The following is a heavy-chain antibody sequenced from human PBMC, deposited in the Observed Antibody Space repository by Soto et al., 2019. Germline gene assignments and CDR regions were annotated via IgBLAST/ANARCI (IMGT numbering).Heavy chain of an antibody. CDR1: GGSISSYY. J-gene: IGHJ4*02. V-gene: IGHV4-59*01. D-gene: IGHD5-18*01. CDR2: IYYSGST. CDR3: ARATGTAMDY. Sequence: SETLSLTCTVSGGSISSYYWSWIRQPPGKGLEWIGYIYYSGSTNYNPSLKSRVTISVDTSKNQLSLKLSSVTAADTAVYYCARATGTAMDYWGQGTLVTSPQ.